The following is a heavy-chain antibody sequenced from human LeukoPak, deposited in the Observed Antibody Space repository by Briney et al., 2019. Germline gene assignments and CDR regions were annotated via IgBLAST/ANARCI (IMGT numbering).Heavy chain of an antibody. D-gene: IGHD1-26*01. V-gene: IGHV3-23*01. J-gene: IGHJ4*02. CDR2: ISGSGGST. CDR1: GFTFSSYA. Sequence: PGGSLRLSCAASGFTFSSYAMSWVRQVPGKGLEWVSGISGSGGSTYYADSVKGRFTISRDNSKNTLYLQMNSLRAEDTAVYYCREGPYPGYWGQGTLVTVSS. CDR3: REGPYPGY.